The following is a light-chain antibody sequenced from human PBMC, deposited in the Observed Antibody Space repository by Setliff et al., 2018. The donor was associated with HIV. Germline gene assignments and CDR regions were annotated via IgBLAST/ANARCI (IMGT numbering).Light chain of an antibody. CDR2: GAS. CDR3: QQYGSSPL. V-gene: IGKV3-20*01. CDR1: HSVSSKY. Sequence: TLSLSPGARATLSCRASHSVSSKYLAWYQQKPGQAPRLLIYGASSRATGIPVRFSGSGSGTDFTLTISRLEPEDLSVYYCQQYGSSPLFGPGTKVDIK. J-gene: IGKJ3*01.